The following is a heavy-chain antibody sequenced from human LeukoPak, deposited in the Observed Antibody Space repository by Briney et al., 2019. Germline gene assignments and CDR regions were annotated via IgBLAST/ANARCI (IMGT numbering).Heavy chain of an antibody. D-gene: IGHD6-19*01. CDR1: GGSISSSSYY. J-gene: IGHJ3*02. CDR2: IYYSGST. CDR3: ARVKVAGTIRDAFDI. Sequence: SETLSLTCTVSGGSISSSSYYWGWIRQPPGKGLEWIGSIYYSGSTYYNPSLKSRVTISVDKSKNQFSLKVNSVTAADTAVYYCARVKVAGTIRDAFDIWGQGTMVTVSS. V-gene: IGHV4-39*07.